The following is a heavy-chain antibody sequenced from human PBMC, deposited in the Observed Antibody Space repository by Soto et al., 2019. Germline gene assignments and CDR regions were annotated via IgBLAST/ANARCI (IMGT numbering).Heavy chain of an antibody. CDR3: ARERPDGSRPVS. V-gene: IGHV4-30-4*01. Sequence: SETLSLTCAVSGGSISSGDYYWSWIRQPPGKGLEWIGYIYYSGSTYYNPSLKSRVTISVDTSKNQFSLKLSSVTAAETAVYYCARERPDGSRPVSWGQRTLVTVSS. CDR1: GGSISSGDYY. CDR2: IYYSGST. D-gene: IGHD6-13*01. J-gene: IGHJ5*02.